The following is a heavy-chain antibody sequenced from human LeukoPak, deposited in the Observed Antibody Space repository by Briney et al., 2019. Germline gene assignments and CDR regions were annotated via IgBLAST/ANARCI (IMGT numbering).Heavy chain of an antibody. CDR2: ISGSGGIT. Sequence: GGSLRLSCAASGFTFSSCAMNWVRQAPGKGLEWVSGISGSGGITHYADSVRGRFTISRDNSKNTLYLQMNSLRAEDTAVYYCAKDPTDFDSSGQTYFDYWGQGTLVTVSS. D-gene: IGHD3-22*01. J-gene: IGHJ4*02. V-gene: IGHV3-23*01. CDR3: AKDPTDFDSSGQTYFDY. CDR1: GFTFSSCA.